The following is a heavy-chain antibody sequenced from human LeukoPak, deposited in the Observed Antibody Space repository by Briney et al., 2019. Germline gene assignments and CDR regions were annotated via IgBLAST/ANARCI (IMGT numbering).Heavy chain of an antibody. D-gene: IGHD5-18*01. CDR2: IKGDGGAK. CDR3: ARDRGWIQHDI. Sequence: GGSLRLSCAASGFAISDSWMTWIRQAPGKGLEWVAFIKGDGGAKKYVDSVKGRFTISRDNAKNSLFLQMNSLRAEDTAVYYCARDRGWIQHDIWGQGTMVTVSS. J-gene: IGHJ3*02. CDR1: GFAISDSW. V-gene: IGHV3-7*01.